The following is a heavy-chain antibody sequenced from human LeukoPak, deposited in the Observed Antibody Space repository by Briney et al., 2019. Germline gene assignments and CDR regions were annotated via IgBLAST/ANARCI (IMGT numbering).Heavy chain of an antibody. D-gene: IGHD3-9*01. CDR2: ISSSGSTI. V-gene: IGHV3-48*03. Sequence: GGSLRLSCAASGFTFSSYEMNWVRQAPGKGLEWVSYISSSGSTIHYADSVKGRFTISRDNAKNSLYLQMNGLRAEDTAVYYCARGLVSGDYWGQGALVTVSS. CDR1: GFTFSSYE. CDR3: ARGLVSGDY. J-gene: IGHJ4*02.